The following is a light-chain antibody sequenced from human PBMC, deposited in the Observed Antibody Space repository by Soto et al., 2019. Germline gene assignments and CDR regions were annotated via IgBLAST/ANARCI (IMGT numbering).Light chain of an antibody. Sequence: DIQMTQSPSSLSASVGDRVTITCPASQGISSCLDWYQQKTGKAPKLMIYDASSLESGVPSRLGGSGTGTYLNLTIMNLQAEDFSTYYCQQVNNFPPLTFGGGTKVEIK. J-gene: IGKJ4*01. CDR2: DAS. CDR3: QQVNNFPPLT. V-gene: IGKV1-12*01. CDR1: QGISSC.